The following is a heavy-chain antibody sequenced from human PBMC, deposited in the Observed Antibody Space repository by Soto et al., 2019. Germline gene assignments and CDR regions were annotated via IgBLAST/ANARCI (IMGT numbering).Heavy chain of an antibody. Sequence: QLQLQESGPGLVKPSETLSLTCTVSGGSISSSTYHWAWIRQPPGKGLEWMASLYYTGTTYYSPSLTSRVTTSVDTSKNHFSLQLSSVTAADTAVYECSRERESASEHWGQVTLVTVSS. J-gene: IGHJ4*02. CDR1: GGSISSSTYH. CDR2: LYYTGTT. V-gene: IGHV4-39*02. CDR3: SRERESASEH.